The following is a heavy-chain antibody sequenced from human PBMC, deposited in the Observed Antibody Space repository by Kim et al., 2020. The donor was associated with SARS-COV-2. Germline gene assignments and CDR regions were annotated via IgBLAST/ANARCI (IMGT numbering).Heavy chain of an antibody. CDR1: GFTFSSYW. J-gene: IGHJ4*02. D-gene: IGHD3-16*01. V-gene: IGHV3-74*01. CDR3: ASLSTGYVWDKFDY. Sequence: GGSLRLSCVASGFTFSSYWMHWVRQAPGKGLVWVSRVNSDGSSTSYADSVKGRFTISRDNARKTLYLQMNSLRAEDTAVYYCASLSTGYVWDKFDYLGQG. CDR2: VNSDGSST.